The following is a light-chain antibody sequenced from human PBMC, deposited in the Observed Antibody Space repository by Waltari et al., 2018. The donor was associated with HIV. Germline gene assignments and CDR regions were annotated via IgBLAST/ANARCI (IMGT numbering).Light chain of an antibody. Sequence: QSALTQPPSASGSPGQSVAISCTGSSNDIGTSNFVSWYQHHPGKAPKLIIYDVTRRPPGIPDRFSGTKSGYTASLTVSDLQVEDEADYYCVSYTEKDTFLLFGGGTKLAV. J-gene: IGLJ2*01. CDR2: DVT. CDR3: VSYTEKDTFLL. V-gene: IGLV2-8*01. CDR1: SNDIGTSNF.